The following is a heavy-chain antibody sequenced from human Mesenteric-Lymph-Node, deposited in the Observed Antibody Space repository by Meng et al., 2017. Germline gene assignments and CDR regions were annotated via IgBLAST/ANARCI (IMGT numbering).Heavy chain of an antibody. CDR1: GGSISSGGYY. CDR2: IYYSGST. D-gene: IGHD3-10*01. V-gene: IGHV4-31*03. J-gene: IGHJ4*02. Sequence: LRLSCTVSGGSISSGGYYWSWIRQHPGKGLEWIGYIYYSGSTYYNPSLKSRVTISVDTSKNQFSLKLSSVTAADTAVYYCARGLLWFGAAPYYWGQGTLVTVSS. CDR3: ARGLLWFGAAPYY.